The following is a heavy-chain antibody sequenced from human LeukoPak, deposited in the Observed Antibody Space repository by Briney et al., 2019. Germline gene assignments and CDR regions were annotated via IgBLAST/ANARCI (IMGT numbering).Heavy chain of an antibody. CDR3: AILLGYCSGGSCYSGRDY. J-gene: IGHJ4*02. V-gene: IGHV4-39*01. CDR2: IYYSGST. Sequence: SETLSLTCTVSGGSISSSSYYWGWIRQPPGKGLEWIGSIYYSGSTYYNPSLKSRVTISVDTSKNQFSLKLSSATAADTAVYYCAILLGYCSGGSCYSGRDYWGQGTLVTVSS. CDR1: GGSISSSSYY. D-gene: IGHD2-15*01.